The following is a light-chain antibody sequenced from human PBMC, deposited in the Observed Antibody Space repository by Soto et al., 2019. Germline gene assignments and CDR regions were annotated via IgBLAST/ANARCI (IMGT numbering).Light chain of an antibody. Sequence: DIQMTQSPSSLSSSVGDRVTITCRASQSISSYLNWYQQKPRKAPKLLIYAASSLQSGVPSRFSGSGSGTDFTLTISRLEPEDFAVYYCQQYDSSPRTFGQGTKVDIK. CDR2: AAS. CDR1: QSISSY. CDR3: QQYDSSPRT. V-gene: IGKV1-39*01. J-gene: IGKJ1*01.